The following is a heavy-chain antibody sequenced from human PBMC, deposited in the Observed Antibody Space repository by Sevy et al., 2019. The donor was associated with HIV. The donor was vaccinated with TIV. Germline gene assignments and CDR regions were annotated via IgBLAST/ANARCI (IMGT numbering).Heavy chain of an antibody. D-gene: IGHD6-19*01. J-gene: IGHJ4*02. CDR1: GFTSSSYA. V-gene: IGHV3-23*01. CDR2: ISESGAMT. CDR3: AKASIEVAATTGGVFDY. Sequence: GGSLRLSCVASGFTSSSYAMSWVRQAPGKGLEWDSSISESGAMTYYADSVKGRFTISRDNSKSTLYLQMNSLRAEDTAIYYCAKASIEVAATTGGVFDYWGQGTLVTVSS.